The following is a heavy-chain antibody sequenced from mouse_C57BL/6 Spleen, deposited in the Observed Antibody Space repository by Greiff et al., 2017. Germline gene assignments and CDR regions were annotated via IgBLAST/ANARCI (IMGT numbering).Heavy chain of an antibody. D-gene: IGHD1-1*01. Sequence: VQLQQSGAELVRPGASVKLSCTASGFNIKDYYMHWVKQRPEQGLEWIGRIDPEDGDTEYAPKFQGKATMTADTSSNTAYLQLSSLTSEDTAVYYCTTATVVAPYFDYWGQGTTRTVSS. CDR3: TTATVVAPYFDY. CDR2: IDPEDGDT. J-gene: IGHJ2*01. CDR1: GFNIKDYY. V-gene: IGHV14-1*01.